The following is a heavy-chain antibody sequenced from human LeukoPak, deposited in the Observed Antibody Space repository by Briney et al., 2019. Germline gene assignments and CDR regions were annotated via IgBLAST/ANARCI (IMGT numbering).Heavy chain of an antibody. V-gene: IGHV3-7*01. CDR2: MRRDGNEI. D-gene: IGHD1-26*01. CDR3: VKDSPPRYSGSPPAY. Sequence: PGGSLRLSCSASGFTFSTYWMSWVRQAPGKGLEWVANMRRDGNEIYYLDSVRGRFTISRDNAKNSLYLQMNSLRAEDTAVYYCVKDSPPRYSGSPPAYWGQGTLVTVSS. CDR1: GFTFSTYW. J-gene: IGHJ4*02.